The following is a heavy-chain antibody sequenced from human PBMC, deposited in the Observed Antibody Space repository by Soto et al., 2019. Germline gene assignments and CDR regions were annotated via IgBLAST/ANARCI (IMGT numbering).Heavy chain of an antibody. CDR3: AIDGAYCSGTGCRDYHPDVEV. Sequence: EVQLVESGGGLVKPGGSLRLSCAASGFSFSDYSMNWVRQAPGKGLEWVSSISGSTSYIYYADSLKGRLTDSRDNAEKSLYLQMNSLRAEDTAVYYCAIDGAYCSGTGCRDYHPDVEVWGKWTTVTVSS. V-gene: IGHV3-21*01. D-gene: IGHD2-2*01. CDR1: GFSFSDYS. J-gene: IGHJ6*04. CDR2: ISGSTSYI.